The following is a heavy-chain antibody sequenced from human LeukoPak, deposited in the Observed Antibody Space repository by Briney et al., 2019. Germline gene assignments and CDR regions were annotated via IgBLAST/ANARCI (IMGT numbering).Heavy chain of an antibody. V-gene: IGHV3-30*02. J-gene: IGHJ3*02. CDR3: ARARSSYGYGDAFDI. CDR2: VRYDSSNK. Sequence: GGSLRLSCAASGFTFSGYGMHWVRQAPGKGLEWVAFVRYDSSNKYYADSVKGRFTISRDNSKNTLYLQMNSLRAEDTAVYYCARARSSYGYGDAFDIWGQGTMVTVSS. CDR1: GFTFSGYG. D-gene: IGHD5-18*01.